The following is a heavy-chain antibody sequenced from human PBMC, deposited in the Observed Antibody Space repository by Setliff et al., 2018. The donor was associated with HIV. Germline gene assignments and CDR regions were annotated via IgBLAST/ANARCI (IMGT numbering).Heavy chain of an antibody. Sequence: PSETLSLTCTVSGASITSYYWNWIRQPPGKGLEWIGYIYNSGYSNSKPSLKSRVTISLDTSKNQFSLKLSSVTAADTAVYYCARGDGYRANDAYYDTGMDVWGQGITVTVSS. V-gene: IGHV4-59*01. D-gene: IGHD5-12*01. CDR3: ARGDGYRANDAYYDTGMDV. CDR1: GASITSYY. J-gene: IGHJ6*02. CDR2: IYNSGYS.